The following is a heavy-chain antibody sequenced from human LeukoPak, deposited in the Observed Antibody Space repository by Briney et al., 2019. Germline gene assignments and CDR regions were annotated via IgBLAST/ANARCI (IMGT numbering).Heavy chain of an antibody. CDR2: ISYDGSNK. Sequence: GGSLRLSCVASGFIFSENAMNWVRQAPGKGLEWVAVISYDGSNKYYADSVKGRFTISRDNSKNTLYLQMNSLRAEDTAVYYCAKDLHRYRRPGSGWYIDYWGQGTLVTVSS. D-gene: IGHD6-19*01. CDR1: GFIFSENA. J-gene: IGHJ4*02. CDR3: AKDLHRYRRPGSGWYIDY. V-gene: IGHV3-30*18.